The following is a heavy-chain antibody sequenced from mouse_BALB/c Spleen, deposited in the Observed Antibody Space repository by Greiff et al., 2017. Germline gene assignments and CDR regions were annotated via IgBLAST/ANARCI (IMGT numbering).Heavy chain of an antibody. CDR3: ARRDYGNYAMDY. J-gene: IGHJ4*01. CDR1: GFTFSSFG. Sequence: DVQLQESGGGLVQPGGSRKLSCAASGFTFSSFGMHWVRQAPEKGLEWVAYISSGSSTIYYADTVKGRFTISRDNPKNTLFLQMTSLRSEDTAMYYCARRDYGNYAMDYWGQGTSVTVSS. D-gene: IGHD2-1*01. V-gene: IGHV5-17*02. CDR2: ISSGSSTI.